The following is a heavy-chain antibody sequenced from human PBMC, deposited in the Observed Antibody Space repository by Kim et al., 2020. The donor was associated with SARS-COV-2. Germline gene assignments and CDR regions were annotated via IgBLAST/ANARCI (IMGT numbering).Heavy chain of an antibody. V-gene: IGHV4-39*01. J-gene: IGHJ4*02. CDR3: ARLCIAVAGRGFDY. D-gene: IGHD6-19*01. Sequence: NPSPKSRVTRSVDTSKNQFSLKLSSVTAADTAVYYCARLCIAVAGRGFDYWGQGTLVTVSS.